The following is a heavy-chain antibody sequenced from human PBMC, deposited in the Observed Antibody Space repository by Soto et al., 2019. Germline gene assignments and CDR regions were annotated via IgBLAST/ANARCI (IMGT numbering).Heavy chain of an antibody. J-gene: IGHJ5*02. V-gene: IGHV4-61*01. CDR3: ARERPSTVTTRNNWFDP. CDR1: GGSVSSGSYY. Sequence: KASETLSLTCTVSGGSVSSGSYYWSWIRQPPGKGLEWIGYIYYSGSTNYNPSLKSRVTISVDTSKNQFSLKLSSVTAADTAVYYCARERPSTVTTRNNWFDPWGQGTLVTVSS. CDR2: IYYSGST. D-gene: IGHD4-17*01.